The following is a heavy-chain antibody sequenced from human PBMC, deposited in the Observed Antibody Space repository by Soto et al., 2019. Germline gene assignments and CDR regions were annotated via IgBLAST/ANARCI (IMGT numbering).Heavy chain of an antibody. CDR1: GFTFSSYA. V-gene: IGHV3-23*01. J-gene: IGHJ6*02. CDR3: AKNKVATYYYYGMDV. Sequence: GGSLRLSCAASGFTFSSYAMSWVRQAPGKGLEWVSAISGSGGSTYYADSVKGRFTISRDNSKNTLYLQMNSLRAEDTAVYYCAKNKVATYYYYGMDVWGQGTTVTVSS. CDR2: ISGSGGST.